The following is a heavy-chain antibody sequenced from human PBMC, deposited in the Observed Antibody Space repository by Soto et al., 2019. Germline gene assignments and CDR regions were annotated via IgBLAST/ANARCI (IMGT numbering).Heavy chain of an antibody. CDR3: ARESHEIEGVSVSVLGPFNGCDP. CDR2: INPVFGPA. J-gene: IGHJ5*02. Sequence: QVQLVQSGAEVKKTGSSVRVSCKTSGGSFSNYGISWVRQDPGQGLEWMGEINPVFGPANYARKFQGRLTITADRSTSSAYIDLTSLTSEDTAVYYCARESHEIEGVSVSVLGPFNGCDPWGQGTLVTVPS. V-gene: IGHV1-69*06. D-gene: IGHD3-10*01. CDR1: GGSFSNYG.